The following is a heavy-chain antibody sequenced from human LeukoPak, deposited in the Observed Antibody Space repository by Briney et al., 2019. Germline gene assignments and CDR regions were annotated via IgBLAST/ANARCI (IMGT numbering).Heavy chain of an antibody. CDR2: ISSSGST. J-gene: IGHJ4*02. V-gene: IGHV4-61*02. Sequence: SSETLSLTCTVSGDSISSGDYYWSWIRQPAGKGLEWIGRISSSGSTNYNPSLKSRVTISVDTSKNQFSLKLSSVTAADTAVYFCARVNPLSTIDYWGQGTLVTVSS. CDR3: ARVNPLSTIDY. CDR1: GDSISSGDYY.